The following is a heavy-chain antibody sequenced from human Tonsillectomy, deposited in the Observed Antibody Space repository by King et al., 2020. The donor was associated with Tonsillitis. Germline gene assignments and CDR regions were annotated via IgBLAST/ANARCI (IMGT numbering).Heavy chain of an antibody. Sequence: VQLVESGGGVVRPGGSLRLSCAASGFTFDDYGMGWVRQAPGKGLEWVSGVTWNRGSTGYADSVKGRFTISRDNAKNSLYLQMNSLRAEDTALYFCASQGPIVGADDAFDIWGQGTMVTVSS. CDR2: VTWNRGST. D-gene: IGHD1-26*01. J-gene: IGHJ3*02. CDR1: GFTFDDYG. V-gene: IGHV3-20*04. CDR3: ASQGPIVGADDAFDI.